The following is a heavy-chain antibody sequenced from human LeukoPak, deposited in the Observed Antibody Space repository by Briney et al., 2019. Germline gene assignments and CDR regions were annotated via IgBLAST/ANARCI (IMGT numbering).Heavy chain of an antibody. Sequence: ASVKVSCKVSGYTLTELSMHWVRQAPGKGLEWMGGFDPEDGETIYAQKFQGRVTMTEDTSTDTAYMELSRLRSDDTAVYYCARVLIGNWDCSSTSCYLGTGDNWFDPWGQGTLVTVSS. D-gene: IGHD2-2*01. CDR1: GYTLTELS. J-gene: IGHJ5*02. V-gene: IGHV1-24*01. CDR2: FDPEDGET. CDR3: ARVLIGNWDCSSTSCYLGTGDNWFDP.